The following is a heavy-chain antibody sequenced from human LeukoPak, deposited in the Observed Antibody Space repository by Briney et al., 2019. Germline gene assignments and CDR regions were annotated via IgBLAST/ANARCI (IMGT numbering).Heavy chain of an antibody. Sequence: GGSLRLSCAASGFTFSSYSMNWVRQAPGKGLEWVSYISSSSSTIYYADSVKGRFTISRDNAKNSLYLQMSSLRVEDTAVYYCASRAGNTQSDSWSGPFDYWGQGSLVTVSS. D-gene: IGHD3-3*01. CDR3: ASRAGNTQSDSWSGPFDY. J-gene: IGHJ4*02. CDR2: ISSSSSTI. CDR1: GFTFSSYS. V-gene: IGHV3-48*04.